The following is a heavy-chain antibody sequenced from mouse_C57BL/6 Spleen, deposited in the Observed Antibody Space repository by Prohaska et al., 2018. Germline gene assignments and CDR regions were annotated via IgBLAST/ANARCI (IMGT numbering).Heavy chain of an antibody. J-gene: IGHJ1*03. V-gene: IGHV11-2*01. CDR2: INSDGSAI. D-gene: IGHD2-1*01. CDR1: GFTFSGFW. Sequence: EVQLLDTGGGLVQPGGSRGLSCEGSGFTFSGFWMSWVRQTPGKTLEWIGDINSDGSAINYAPSIKDRFTIFRDNDKSTLYRQMSNVRSEDTATYFCMRYGNYWYFDVWGTGTTVTVSS. CDR3: MRYGNYWYFDV.